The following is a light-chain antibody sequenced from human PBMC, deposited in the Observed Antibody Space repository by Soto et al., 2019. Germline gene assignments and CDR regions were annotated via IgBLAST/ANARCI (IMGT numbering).Light chain of an antibody. J-gene: IGKJ1*01. CDR2: APS. CDR3: QQYNSYSGWT. Sequence: DIQMTQSPSSLSASVGDRVTITCLAIKGIRNDSGWYQQKPRKAPKRLLYAPSSLQSGVPSRFSGSGSGTEFTLTISSLQHDDFATYYCQQYNSYSGWTFGQGTKVDIK. V-gene: IGKV1-17*01. CDR1: KGIRND.